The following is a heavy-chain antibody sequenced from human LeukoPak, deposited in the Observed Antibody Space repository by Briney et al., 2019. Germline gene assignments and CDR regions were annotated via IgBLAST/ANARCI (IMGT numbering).Heavy chain of an antibody. CDR3: ARRTTVTTEHAFDI. CDR2: ISSRSSTI. V-gene: IGHV3-48*01. D-gene: IGHD4-17*01. Sequence: QPGGSLRLSCAASGFTFSSYSMNWVRQAPGKGLEWVSYISSRSSTIYYADSVKGRFTISRDNAKNSLYLQMNSLRAEGTAVYYCARRTTVTTEHAFDIWGQGTMVTVSS. J-gene: IGHJ3*02. CDR1: GFTFSSYS.